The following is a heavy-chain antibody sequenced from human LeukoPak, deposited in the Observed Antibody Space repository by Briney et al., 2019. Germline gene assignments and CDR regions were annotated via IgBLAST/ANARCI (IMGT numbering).Heavy chain of an antibody. Sequence: GRSLRLSCAASGFTFSSYVMHWVRQAPGKGLEWVAIISYDGSNEYYADSVKGRFTISRDNSKNTLYLQMNSLRAEDTAVYYCARGRQNSGSYSDAFHIWGQGTMVTVSS. CDR3: ARGRQNSGSYSDAFHI. CDR1: GFTFSSYV. J-gene: IGHJ3*02. D-gene: IGHD1-26*01. V-gene: IGHV3-30*04. CDR2: ISYDGSNE.